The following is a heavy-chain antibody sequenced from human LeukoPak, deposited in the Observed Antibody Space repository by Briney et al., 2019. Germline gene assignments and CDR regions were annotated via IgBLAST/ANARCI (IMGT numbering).Heavy chain of an antibody. V-gene: IGHV4-38-2*01. CDR2: IYHSGST. CDR1: GYSISSGYY. Sequence: SETLSLTCAVSGYSISSGYYWGWIRQPPGKGLEWIGSIYHSGSTYYNPSLKSRVTISVDTSKNQFSLKLSSVPAADTAVYYCARHFSPLSGWFDPWGQGTLVTVSS. CDR3: ARHFSPLSGWFDP. D-gene: IGHD3-3*02. J-gene: IGHJ5*02.